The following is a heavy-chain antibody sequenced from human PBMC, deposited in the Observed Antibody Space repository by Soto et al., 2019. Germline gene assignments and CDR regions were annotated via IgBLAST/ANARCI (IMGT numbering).Heavy chain of an antibody. J-gene: IGHJ4*02. V-gene: IGHV1-69*09. Sequence: QVQLVQSGAEVKKPESSVKVSCKTSGGTFVRHVISWVRQAPGQGPEWMGKINPLSGIPNYAQKFQDRVTVTADTDSSTAYMELSSLRSDATAVYYCATPACAATWCSPSHNLDHWGQGTLVTVSS. D-gene: IGHD2-2*01. CDR1: GGTFVRHV. CDR3: ATPACAATWCSPSHNLDH. CDR2: INPLSGIP.